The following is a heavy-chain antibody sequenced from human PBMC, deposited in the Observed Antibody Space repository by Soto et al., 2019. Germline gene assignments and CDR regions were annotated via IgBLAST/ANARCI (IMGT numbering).Heavy chain of an antibody. J-gene: IGHJ4*02. V-gene: IGHV3-74*01. D-gene: IGHD6-19*01. CDR1: GFSFFSYW. CDR3: VRDFRGAVAGSEFDH. Sequence: PWGSLRLSCAASGFSFFSYWIHWGRHFPLEGLAWVSRINGNADNSDYADSVKGRFTISRDNAMNRLYLQMDSLRADDTGVYYCVRDFRGAVAGSEFDHWGQGTLVTVSS. CDR2: INGNADNS.